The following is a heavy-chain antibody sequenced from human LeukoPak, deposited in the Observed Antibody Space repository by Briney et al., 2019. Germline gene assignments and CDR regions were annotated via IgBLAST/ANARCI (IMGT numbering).Heavy chain of an antibody. CDR1: GGSISSGDYY. J-gene: IGHJ5*02. V-gene: IGHV4-30-4*08. CDR3: ARGTAKYSSGNWFDP. D-gene: IGHD6-25*01. Sequence: SQTLSLTCTVSGGSISSGDYYWSWIRQPPGKGLEWIGYVYYSGSTYYNPSLKNRVTISVDTSKNQFSLKLSSVTAADTAVYYCARGTAKYSSGNWFDPWGQGTLVTVSS. CDR2: VYYSGST.